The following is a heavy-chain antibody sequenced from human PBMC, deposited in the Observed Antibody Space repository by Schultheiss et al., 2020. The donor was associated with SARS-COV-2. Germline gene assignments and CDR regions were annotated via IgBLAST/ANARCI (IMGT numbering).Heavy chain of an antibody. J-gene: IGHJ3*02. CDR3: ARVTRYYDSSVYAFDI. V-gene: IGHV5-51*01. CDR2: IYPGDSDT. CDR1: GYSFTSYW. Sequence: GGSLRLSCKGSGYSFTSYWIGWVRQMPGKGLEWMGIIYPGDSDTRYSPSFQGQVTISADKSISTAYLQWSSLKASDTAMYYCARVTRYYDSSVYAFDIWGQGTMVTVSS. D-gene: IGHD3-22*01.